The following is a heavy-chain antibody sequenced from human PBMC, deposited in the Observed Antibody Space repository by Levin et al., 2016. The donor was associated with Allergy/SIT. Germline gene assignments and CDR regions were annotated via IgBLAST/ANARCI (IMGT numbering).Heavy chain of an antibody. CDR1: GYTFISYD. CDR3: ARVLVVPASTEKYFDY. V-gene: IGHV1-8*01. J-gene: IGHJ4*02. D-gene: IGHD2-2*01. CDR2: MNPNNGDT. Sequence: ASVKVSCKASGYTFISYDINWVRQATGQGLEWMGWMNPNNGDTDYARKFQGRVTMTRDTSIGTAYMELSSLRSEDTAVYYCARVLVVPASTEKYFDYWGQGTLVTVSS.